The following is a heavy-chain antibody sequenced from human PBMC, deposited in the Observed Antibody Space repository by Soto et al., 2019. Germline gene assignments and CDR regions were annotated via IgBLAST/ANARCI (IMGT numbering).Heavy chain of an antibody. Sequence: GESLKISCKGSGYSFTSYWIGWVRQMPGKGLEWMGIIYPGDSDTRYSPSFQGQVTISADKSISTAYLQWSSLKASDTAMYYCARLVSTRGTVTPGGSAFDIWGQGTMVTVSS. V-gene: IGHV5-51*01. J-gene: IGHJ3*02. CDR2: IYPGDSDT. CDR1: GYSFTSYW. D-gene: IGHD4-17*01. CDR3: ARLVSTRGTVTPGGSAFDI.